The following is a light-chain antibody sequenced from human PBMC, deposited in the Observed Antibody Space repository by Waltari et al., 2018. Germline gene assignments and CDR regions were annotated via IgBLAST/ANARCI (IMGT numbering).Light chain of an antibody. J-gene: IGKJ2*01. Sequence: DIQMTQSPSSLSASVGDRVTIACQASQSISNWLAWYQQKPGKAPKTLIYKASTLESGVPSRFSGSGSGTDFTLIISSLQPEDFATYYCQQYNSAPYTFGQGTKVEIK. CDR1: QSISNW. CDR3: QQYNSAPYT. V-gene: IGKV1-5*01. CDR2: KAS.